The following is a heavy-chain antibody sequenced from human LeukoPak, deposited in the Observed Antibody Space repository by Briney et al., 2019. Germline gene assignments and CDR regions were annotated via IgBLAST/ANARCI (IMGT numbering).Heavy chain of an antibody. CDR3: ARDLRITVSVAEKMNSGY. J-gene: IGHJ4*02. CDR2: INPNSGGT. Sequence: ASVKVSCKASGYTFTGYYMHWVRQAPGQGLEWMGWINPNSGGTNYAQKFQGRVTMTRDTSTITAYMELRSLRSDDTAVYYCARDLRITVSVAEKMNSGYWGQGTLVTVSS. V-gene: IGHV1-2*02. D-gene: IGHD6-19*01. CDR1: GYTFTGYY.